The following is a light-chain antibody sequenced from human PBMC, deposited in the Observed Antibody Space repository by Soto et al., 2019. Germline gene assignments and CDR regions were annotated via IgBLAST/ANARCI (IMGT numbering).Light chain of an antibody. CDR2: EVT. J-gene: IGLJ2*01. Sequence: QSVLTQPASVSGSPGQSITISCIGTSSDVGGYNYVSWYQQHPGKAPKLIIYEVTNRPSGVSNRFSGSKSGNTASLTISGLQAEDEADYYCSSYTSSSPVVFGGGTKLTV. CDR3: SSYTSSSPVV. V-gene: IGLV2-14*01. CDR1: SSDVGGYNY.